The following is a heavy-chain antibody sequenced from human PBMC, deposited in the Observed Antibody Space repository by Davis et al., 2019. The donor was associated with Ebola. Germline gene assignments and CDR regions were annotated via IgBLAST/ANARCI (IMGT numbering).Heavy chain of an antibody. CDR2: ISYSGNT. D-gene: IGHD2-15*01. J-gene: IGHJ4*02. CDR1: SSYG. Sequence: SSYGMHWVRQAPGKGLEWIGSISYSGNTYYNPSLKSRVTLSVDKSKNQFSLKVSSVTDADTAVYFCARHPALYYWGQGTLVTVSS. V-gene: IGHV4-39*01. CDR3: ARHPALYY.